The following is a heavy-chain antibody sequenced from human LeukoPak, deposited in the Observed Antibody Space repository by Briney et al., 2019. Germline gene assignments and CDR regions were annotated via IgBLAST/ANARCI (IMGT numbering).Heavy chain of an antibody. CDR1: GGSISSYY. CDR2: IYYSGST. J-gene: IGHJ3*02. CDR3: ARVQFSLGAFDI. Sequence: MASETLSLTCTVSGGSISSYYWSWIRQPPGKGLEWIGYIYYSGSTNYNPSLKSRVTISVDTSKNQFSLKLSSVTAADTAVYYCARVQFSLGAFDIWGQGTMVTVSS. D-gene: IGHD5-24*01. V-gene: IGHV4-59*08.